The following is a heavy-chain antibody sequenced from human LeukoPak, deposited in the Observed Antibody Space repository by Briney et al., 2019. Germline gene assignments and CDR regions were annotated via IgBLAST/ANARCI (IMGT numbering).Heavy chain of an antibody. CDR3: ARRGYHDYSGFDY. CDR2: ISSSSSTI. V-gene: IGHV3-48*01. D-gene: IGHD3-16*01. CDR1: GFTFSSYS. Sequence: PGGSLRLSCAASGFTFSSYSMNWVRQAPRKGLEWVSYISSSSSTIYYADSVKGRFTISRDNAKNSLYLQMKSLRAEDTALYYCARRGYHDYSGFDYWGQGTLVTVSS. J-gene: IGHJ4*02.